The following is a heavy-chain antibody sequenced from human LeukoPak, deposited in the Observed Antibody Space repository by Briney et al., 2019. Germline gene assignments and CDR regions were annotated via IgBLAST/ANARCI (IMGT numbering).Heavy chain of an antibody. J-gene: IGHJ1*01. CDR3: VRSSTGYDYWVF. D-gene: IGHD5-12*01. CDR2: IYASGSTSYKRVHPSGNT. Sequence: SQTLSLTCTVSGGSISSGNYYWNWIRQPAGKGLEWIGRIYASGSTSYKRVHPSGNTNYNPSLKSRVTISVDTSKNQFSLSLTSVTAADTAVYYCVRSSTGYDYWVFWGQGTLVTVSS. CDR1: GGSISSGNYY. V-gene: IGHV4-61*02.